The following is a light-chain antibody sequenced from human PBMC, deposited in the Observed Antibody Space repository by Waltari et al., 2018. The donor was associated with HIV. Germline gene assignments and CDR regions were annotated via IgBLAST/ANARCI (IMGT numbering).Light chain of an antibody. CDR3: QQRSNWPPL. CDR2: DAS. J-gene: IGKJ4*02. CDR1: QSVSSC. V-gene: IGKV3-11*01. Sequence: DIVLTQYPATLPLSPAERATLACRASQSVSSCLSWYQQKPRQAPRLLIDDASNRATGIPARFSGSGSGTDVNVTISSREPGDFAVYYCQQRSNWPPLFGGGTKVEIK.